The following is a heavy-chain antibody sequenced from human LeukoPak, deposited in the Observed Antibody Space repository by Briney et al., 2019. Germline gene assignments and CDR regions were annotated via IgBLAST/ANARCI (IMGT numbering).Heavy chain of an antibody. D-gene: IGHD3-22*01. CDR1: GFTFSSYA. CDR2: ISSSGGTT. V-gene: IGHV3-23*01. Sequence: GGSLRLSCAASGFTFSSYAMTWVRQAPGKGLEWVSGISSSGGTTYHADSVKGRFAISRDNSKNTLYLQMNSLRAEDTAVYYCVRKASYYDSSEDGYFDLWGRGTLVTVSS. J-gene: IGHJ2*01. CDR3: VRKASYYDSSEDGYFDL.